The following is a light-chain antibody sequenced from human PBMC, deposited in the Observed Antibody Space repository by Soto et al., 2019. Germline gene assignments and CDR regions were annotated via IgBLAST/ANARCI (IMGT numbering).Light chain of an antibody. J-gene: IGKJ1*01. CDR1: QIIDTW. CDR2: KAS. Sequence: DIQMTQSPSSLSASVGDRITITFRVSQIIDTWLAWYQQKPGKAPKLLIYKASSLENGVPSRFSGSGSGTEFTLTISSLQPDDFATYYCQQYETYSPWTFGQGTKVDI. V-gene: IGKV1-5*03. CDR3: QQYETYSPWT.